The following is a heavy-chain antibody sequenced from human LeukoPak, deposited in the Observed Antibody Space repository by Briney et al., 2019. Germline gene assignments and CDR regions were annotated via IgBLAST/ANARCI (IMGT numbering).Heavy chain of an antibody. V-gene: IGHV4-59*12. D-gene: IGHD3-3*01. CDR3: ARYYDFWSGYDF. CDR1: GGSISSYY. J-gene: IGHJ4*02. Sequence: PSETLSLTCTVSGGSISSYYWSWIRQPPGKGLEWIGYIYYSGSTNYNPSLKSQVTISIDTSKNLFSLNLRSVTAADTAMYFCARYYDFWSGYDFWGQGPLVTVSS. CDR2: IYYSGST.